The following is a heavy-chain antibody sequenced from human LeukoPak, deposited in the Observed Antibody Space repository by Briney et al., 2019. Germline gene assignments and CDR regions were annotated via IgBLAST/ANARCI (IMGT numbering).Heavy chain of an antibody. D-gene: IGHD3-3*01. CDR1: GSTVSSNY. V-gene: IGHV3-66*02. Sequence: GGSLRLSCAASGSTVSSNYMSWVRQAPGKGLEWVAVIYSGGTTYYPDSAKGRFTISRDNSKKTLYLQMNSLTPQDTAVYYCAREIFGSYFYMAVGDGEPTLTVSS. CDR3: AREIFGSYFYMAV. J-gene: IGHJ6*03. CDR2: IYSGGTT.